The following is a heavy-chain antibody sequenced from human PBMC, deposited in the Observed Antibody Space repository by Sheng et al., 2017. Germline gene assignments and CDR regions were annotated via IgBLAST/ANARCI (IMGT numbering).Heavy chain of an antibody. D-gene: IGHD3-22*01. Sequence: QVQLVQSGAEVKKPGSSVKVSCKASGGTFSSYAISWVRQAPGQGLEWMGGIIPIFGTANYAQKFQGRVTITADESTSTAYMELSSLRSEDTAVYYCARDSIYYDSSGYYPREHYFDYWGQGTLVTVSS. CDR1: GGTFSSYA. V-gene: IGHV1-69*01. J-gene: IGHJ4*02. CDR2: IIPIFGTA. CDR3: ARDSIYYDSSGYYPREHYFDY.